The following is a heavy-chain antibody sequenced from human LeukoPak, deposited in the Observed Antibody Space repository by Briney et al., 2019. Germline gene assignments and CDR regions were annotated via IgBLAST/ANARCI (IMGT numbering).Heavy chain of an antibody. Sequence: GSLRLSCAASGFTFSDYYMSWIRQAPGKGLEWIGEINHSGSTNYNPSLKSRVTISVDTSKNQFSLKLSSVTAADTAVYYCARAHMVRVSGYYYYMDVWGKGTTVTVSS. CDR2: INHSGST. V-gene: IGHV4-34*01. CDR3: ARAHMVRVSGYYYYMDV. CDR1: GFTFSDYY. D-gene: IGHD3-10*01. J-gene: IGHJ6*03.